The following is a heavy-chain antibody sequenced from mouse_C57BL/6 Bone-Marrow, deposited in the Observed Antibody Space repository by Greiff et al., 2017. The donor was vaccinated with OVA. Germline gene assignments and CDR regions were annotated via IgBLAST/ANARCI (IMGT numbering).Heavy chain of an antibody. V-gene: IGHV5-6*02. CDR3: ARRRAAQATAWFAY. J-gene: IGHJ3*01. CDR1: GFTFSSYG. D-gene: IGHD3-2*02. CDR2: ISSGGSYT. Sequence: EVKLVESGGDLVKPGGSLKLSCAASGFTFSSYGLSWVRQTPDKRLEWVATISSGGSYTYYPDSVKGRFTISRDNAKNTLYLQMSSLKAEDTAMYYCARRRAAQATAWFAYWGQGTLVTVSA.